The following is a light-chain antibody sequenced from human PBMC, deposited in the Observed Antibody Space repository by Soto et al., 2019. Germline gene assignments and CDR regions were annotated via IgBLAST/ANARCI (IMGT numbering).Light chain of an antibody. CDR3: ALYVGSGTVV. CDR1: SGSVSTRYH. J-gene: IGLJ2*01. CDR2: STS. V-gene: IGLV8-61*01. Sequence: QTVVTQEPSFSVSPGGTVTLTCGVSSGSVSTRYHPSWYQQTPGQAPRTLIYSTSTRSSGVPDRFSGSIVGNKAALTITGAQSDDESDYLCALYVGSGTVVFGGGTKLTVL.